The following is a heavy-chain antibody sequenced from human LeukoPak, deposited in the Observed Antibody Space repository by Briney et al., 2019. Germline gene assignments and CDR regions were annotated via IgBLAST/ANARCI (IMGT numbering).Heavy chain of an antibody. CDR3: ARDVGITVGATDY. J-gene: IGHJ4*02. CDR2: ISGDGGDT. CDR1: GFTFSSYA. V-gene: IGHV3-23*01. Sequence: GGSLRLSCAASGFTFSSYAMNWVRQAPGKGLEWVSTISGDGGDTHYADSVRGRFTISRANSKNTLFLQMNSLRAEDTAVYYCARDVGITVGATDYWGQGALVTVSS. D-gene: IGHD1-26*01.